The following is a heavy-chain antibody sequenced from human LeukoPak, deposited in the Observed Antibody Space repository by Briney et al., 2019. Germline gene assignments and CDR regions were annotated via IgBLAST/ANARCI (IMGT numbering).Heavy chain of an antibody. CDR2: IIPILGIA. V-gene: IGHV1-69*04. D-gene: IGHD5-18*01. Sequence: SVKVSCKASGGTFSSYAISWVRQAPGQGVEWMGRIIPILGIANYAQKFQGRVTITADKSTSTAYMELSSLRSEDTAVYYCARVSGGYSYNFDYWGQGTLVTVSS. J-gene: IGHJ4*02. CDR1: GGTFSSYA. CDR3: ARVSGGYSYNFDY.